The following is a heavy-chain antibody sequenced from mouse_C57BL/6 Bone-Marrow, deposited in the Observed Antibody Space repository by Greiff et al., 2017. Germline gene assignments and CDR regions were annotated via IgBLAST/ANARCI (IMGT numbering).Heavy chain of an antibody. V-gene: IGHV1-18*01. J-gene: IGHJ2*01. CDR3: ARPHYYGNYFDY. Sequence: EVQLQESGPELVKPGASVKIPCKASGYTFTDYNMDWVKQSHGKSLEWIGDINPNNGGTIYNQKFKGKATLTVDKSSSTAYMELRSLTSEDTAVYYCARPHYYGNYFDYWGQGTTLTVSS. D-gene: IGHD1-1*01. CDR1: GYTFTDYN. CDR2: INPNNGGT.